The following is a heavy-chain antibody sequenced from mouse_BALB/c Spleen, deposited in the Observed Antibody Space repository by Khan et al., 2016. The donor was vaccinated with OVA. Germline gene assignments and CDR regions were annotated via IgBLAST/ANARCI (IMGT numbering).Heavy chain of an antibody. J-gene: IGHJ3*01. Sequence: EVELVESGGDLVKPGGSLKLSCAASGFTFSTYGMSWVRQTPDKRLEWVATISSGGHYTYYPDSVKGRFTISRDNAKNSLYLQMTSLKSEDTAIYYCARLAYYYDSEGFAYWGQGTLVNVSA. D-gene: IGHD1-1*01. CDR2: ISSGGHYT. CDR3: ARLAYYYDSEGFAY. V-gene: IGHV5-6*01. CDR1: GFTFSTYG.